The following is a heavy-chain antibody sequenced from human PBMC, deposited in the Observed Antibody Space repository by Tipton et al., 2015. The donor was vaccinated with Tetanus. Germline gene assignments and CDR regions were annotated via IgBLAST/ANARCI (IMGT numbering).Heavy chain of an antibody. D-gene: IGHD1-26*01. CDR2: IRNRANGYTT. V-gene: IGHV3-72*01. CDR3: ATGQVRSGSLDALDI. CDR1: GFTFSSYS. Sequence: GSLRLSCAASGFTFSSYSMNWVRQPPGKGLEWVGRIRNRANGYTTEYDASVKGRFTVSRDDSQNSLYVQMNSLKIEDTAVYYCATGQVRSGSLDALDIRGQGTMVTVSS. J-gene: IGHJ3*02.